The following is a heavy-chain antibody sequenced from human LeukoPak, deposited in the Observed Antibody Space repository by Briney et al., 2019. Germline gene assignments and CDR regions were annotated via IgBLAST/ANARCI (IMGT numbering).Heavy chain of an antibody. CDR1: GGSISSYY. CDR3: ARGSCTNGVCYKIFDY. J-gene: IGHJ4*02. CDR2: IYYSGST. D-gene: IGHD2-8*01. Sequence: PSETLSLTCTVSGGSISSYYWSWIRQPPGKGLEWIGYIYYSGSTNYNPSLKSRVTISVDTSKNQFSLKLSSVTAADTAVYYCARGSCTNGVCYKIFDYWGQGTLVTVSS. V-gene: IGHV4-59*01.